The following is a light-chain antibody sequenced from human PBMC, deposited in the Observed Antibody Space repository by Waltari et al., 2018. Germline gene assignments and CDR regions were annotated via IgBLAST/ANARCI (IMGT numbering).Light chain of an antibody. Sequence: QSALTQPRSVSGSPGQAVTISCTGTSSGIGGYNYVPWYQQPPGKAPKPIIYDVTKRPSGVPDRFSASKSGNTASLTIAGLQADDEADYYCYSYADTFTWVFGGGTKLTVL. CDR1: SSGIGGYNY. V-gene: IGLV2-11*01. J-gene: IGLJ3*02. CDR2: DVT. CDR3: YSYADTFTWV.